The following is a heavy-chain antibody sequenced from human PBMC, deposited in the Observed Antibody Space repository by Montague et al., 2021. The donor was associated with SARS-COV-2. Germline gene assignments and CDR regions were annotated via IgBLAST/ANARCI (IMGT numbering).Heavy chain of an antibody. V-gene: IGHV4-61*02. D-gene: IGHD5-18*01. Sequence: TLPLTCTVSGGSISRGYYYWSWIRLPSGKGLEWIGRIYRSGXPXYXXXXEXRVVLSVDTSRNQFSMKMTSVTAADTAMYYCARGVDTGVVTVTGGFDSWGKGTRVIVSS. CDR2: IYRSGXP. J-gene: IGHJ4*02. CDR1: GGSISRGYYY. CDR3: ARGVDTGVVTVTGGFDS.